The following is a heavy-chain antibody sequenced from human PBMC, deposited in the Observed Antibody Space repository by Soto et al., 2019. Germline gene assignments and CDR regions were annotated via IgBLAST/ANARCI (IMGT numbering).Heavy chain of an antibody. CDR3: ARDTDGDSSMDV. CDR1: GGSISSGGYY. J-gene: IGHJ6*02. CDR2: IYYSGST. V-gene: IGHV4-31*03. Sequence: SETLSLTCTVSGGSISSGGYYWSWIRQHPGKGLEWIGYIYYSGSTYYNPSLKSRVTISVDTSKNQFSLKLSSVTAADTAVYYCARDTDGDSSMDVWGQGTTVTVSS. D-gene: IGHD4-17*01.